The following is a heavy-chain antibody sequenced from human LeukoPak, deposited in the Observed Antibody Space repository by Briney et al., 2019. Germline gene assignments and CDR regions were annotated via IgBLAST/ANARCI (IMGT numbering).Heavy chain of an antibody. CDR1: GFSFCNAW. CDR3: TTGVTNAFEI. D-gene: IGHD5-18*01. CDR2: IKSKTDGGTT. Sequence: GGSLRLSCADSGFSFCNAWMSWVRQALGKGLEWVGRIKSKTDGGTTDYAAPVKGRFTISRDDSKNTLYLQMNSLKTEDTAVYYCTTGVTNAFEIWGQGTMVTVSS. J-gene: IGHJ3*02. V-gene: IGHV3-15*01.